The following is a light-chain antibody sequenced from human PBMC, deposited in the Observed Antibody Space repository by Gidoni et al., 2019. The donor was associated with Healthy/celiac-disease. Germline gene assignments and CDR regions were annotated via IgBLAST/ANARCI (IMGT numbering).Light chain of an antibody. CDR1: QGISNY. CDR3: QKYNSAPWT. J-gene: IGKJ1*01. CDR2: AAS. V-gene: IGKV1-27*01. Sequence: IQMPQPPSSLSAPVGDRVTITCRASQGISNYLAWYQQKPGKVPKLLIYAASTLQSGVPSRFSGSGSGTDFTLTISSLQPEDVATYYCQKYNSAPWTFGQGTKVEIK.